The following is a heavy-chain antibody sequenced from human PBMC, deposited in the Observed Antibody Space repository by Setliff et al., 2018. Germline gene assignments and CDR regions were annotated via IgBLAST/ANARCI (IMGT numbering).Heavy chain of an antibody. D-gene: IGHD3-16*01. Sequence: GGSLRLSCAASGFTFSDYSMNWVRQAPGKGLEWVSSISSSSSYIYYADSVKGRFTISRDDSTNKLYLQMNSLKTEDTAVYYCTTDPSATFGGVIGAAFDMWGQGTMVTVSS. CDR2: ISSSSSYI. CDR1: GFTFSDYS. V-gene: IGHV3-21*03. J-gene: IGHJ3*02. CDR3: TTDPSATFGGVIGAAFDM.